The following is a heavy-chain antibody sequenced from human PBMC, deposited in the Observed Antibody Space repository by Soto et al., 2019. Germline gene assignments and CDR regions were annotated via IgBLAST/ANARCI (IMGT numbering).Heavy chain of an antibody. Sequence: GGSLRLSCTASGFTFNTHWMHWVRQAPGKGLVWVSRIYFDGITTNYADSVKGRLTVSKDNAKNTVYLHVNTLRDEDTAVYYCARGGAMGVDYWGQGTLVTVSS. D-gene: IGHD1-26*01. CDR3: ARGGAMGVDY. V-gene: IGHV3-74*01. CDR2: IYFDGITT. J-gene: IGHJ4*02. CDR1: GFTFNTHW.